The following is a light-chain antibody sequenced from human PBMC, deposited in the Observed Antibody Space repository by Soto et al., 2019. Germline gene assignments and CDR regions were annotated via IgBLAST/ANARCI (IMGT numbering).Light chain of an antibody. J-gene: IGKJ4*01. CDR1: ESVVRY. CDR3: QQRSNWPLT. CDR2: DTS. V-gene: IGKV3-11*02. Sequence: EIVLTQSPVTLSLSPGDTATLSCRASESVVRYLAWYQQKPGQAPRLLMYDTSKRATGIPARFSGSGYGRDFTLTISSLEPEDFAVYYCQQRSNWPLTFSGGTKVEIK.